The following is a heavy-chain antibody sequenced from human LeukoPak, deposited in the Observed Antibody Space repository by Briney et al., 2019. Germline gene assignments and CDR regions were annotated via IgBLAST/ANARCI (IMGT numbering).Heavy chain of an antibody. CDR2: IWYDGSNK. CDR1: GFTFSSYG. V-gene: IGHV3-33*01. D-gene: IGHD3-16*01. CDR3: ARGGLQVDY. Sequence: GGSLRLSCAASGFTFSSYGMHWVRQAPGKGLEWVAVIWYDGSNKYYADSVKGRFTISRDNAKNSLYLQMNSLRDEDTAVYYCARGGLQVDYWGQGTLVTVSS. J-gene: IGHJ4*02.